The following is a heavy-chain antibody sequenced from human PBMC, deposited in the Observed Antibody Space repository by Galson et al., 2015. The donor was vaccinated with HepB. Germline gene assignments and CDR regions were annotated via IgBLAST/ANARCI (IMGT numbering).Heavy chain of an antibody. D-gene: IGHD3-16*01. V-gene: IGHV3-11*01. CDR2: ISSSGSGK. CDR3: ARVRGLVYFYHYMDV. J-gene: IGHJ6*03. Sequence: SLRLSCAASGFTFSDYYMSWVRQAPGKGLEWISYISSSGSGKYYVDSMRGRFTISRDNAKNSLYLQMNSLSAEDTAVYYCARVRGLVYFYHYMDVWGKGTTVTVSS. CDR1: GFTFSDYY.